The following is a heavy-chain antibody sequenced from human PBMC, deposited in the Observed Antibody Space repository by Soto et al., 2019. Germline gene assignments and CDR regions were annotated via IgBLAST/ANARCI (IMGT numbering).Heavy chain of an antibody. J-gene: IGHJ4*02. V-gene: IGHV1-3*01. CDR3: AKNPGYYYGTGYHFDY. Sequence: GASVKVSCKASGYTFTSYAMHWVRQAPGQRLEWMGWINAGNGNTKYSQKFQGRFTISRDNSKNTLYLQMNSLRAEDTAVYYCAKNPGYYYGTGYHFDYWGQGTLVTVSS. CDR2: INAGNGNT. D-gene: IGHD3-10*01. CDR1: GYTFTSYA.